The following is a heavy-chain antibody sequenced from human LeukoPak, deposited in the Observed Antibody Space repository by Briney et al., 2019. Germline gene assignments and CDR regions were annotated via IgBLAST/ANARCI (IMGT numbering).Heavy chain of an antibody. Sequence: GGSLRLSCAASTFTFSSYGMHWVRQAPGKGLEWVAFIQYDGNERYYADSVKGRFTISRDNSKNTLYPQMNSLRPEDTALYYCANTMYSSAWSPFDYWGRGTLVTVSS. J-gene: IGHJ4*02. CDR1: TFTFSSYG. CDR2: IQYDGNER. D-gene: IGHD6-19*01. CDR3: ANTMYSSAWSPFDY. V-gene: IGHV3-30*02.